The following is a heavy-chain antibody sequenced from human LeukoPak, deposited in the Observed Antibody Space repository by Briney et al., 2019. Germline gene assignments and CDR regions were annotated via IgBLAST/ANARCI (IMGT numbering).Heavy chain of an antibody. J-gene: IGHJ5*02. CDR1: GYTFSNSG. CDR3: AREPNELGYCSGGSCYP. V-gene: IGHV1-69*13. D-gene: IGHD2-15*01. Sequence: GASVKVSCKASGYTFSNSGICWVRQAPGQGLEWMGGIIPIFGTANYAQKFQGRVTITADESTSTAYMELSSLRSEDTAVYYCAREPNELGYCSGGSCYPWGQGTLVTVSS. CDR2: IIPIFGTA.